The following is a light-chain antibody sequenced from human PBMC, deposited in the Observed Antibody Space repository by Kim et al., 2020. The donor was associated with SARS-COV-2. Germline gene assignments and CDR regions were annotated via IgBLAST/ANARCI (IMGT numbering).Light chain of an antibody. CDR2: EDV. Sequence: YQQHLVGVITVVIYEDVKRPSGVAELFSGSIENSSNSASLTLSGLRTEDEADYYCQSYNRDNVLFGGGTQVTVL. V-gene: IGLV6-57*02. J-gene: IGLJ2*01. CDR3: QSYNRDNVL.